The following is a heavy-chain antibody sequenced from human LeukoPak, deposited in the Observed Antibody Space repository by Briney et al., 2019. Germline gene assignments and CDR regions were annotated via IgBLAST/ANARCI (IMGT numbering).Heavy chain of an antibody. CDR3: ARERRFGEAKSFDP. CDR1: GGSISSSSYY. D-gene: IGHD3-10*01. V-gene: IGHV4-39*07. Sequence: SEALSLTCTVSGGSISSSSYYWGWIRQPPGKGLEWIGSIYYSGSTYYNPSLKGRVTISVDTSKNQFSLKLSSMTAADTAVYYCARERRFGEAKSFDPWGQGTLVTVSS. J-gene: IGHJ5*01. CDR2: IYYSGST.